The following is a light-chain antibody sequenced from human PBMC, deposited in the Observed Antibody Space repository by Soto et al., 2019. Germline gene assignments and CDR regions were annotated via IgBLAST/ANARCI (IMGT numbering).Light chain of an antibody. CDR1: RSDIGSNNY. CDR3: SSYTTTTRL. Sequence: QSALTQPASVSGSPGQSITITCTGTRSDIGSNNYVSWFQQRPGKVPTLIIYEVSNRPSGVSTHFSGSKSGNTASLTISGLLPEDEAEYYCSSYTTTTRLFGGGTKLTVL. CDR2: EVS. J-gene: IGLJ3*02. V-gene: IGLV2-14*01.